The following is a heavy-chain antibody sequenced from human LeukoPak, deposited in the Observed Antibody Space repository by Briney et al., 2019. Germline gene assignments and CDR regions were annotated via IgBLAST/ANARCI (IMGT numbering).Heavy chain of an antibody. CDR3: ARDDYDDRSGYQHSTRNDY. V-gene: IGHV1-46*01. J-gene: IGHJ4*02. Sequence: ASVKVSCKAAGYTFTSYYMHWVRQAPGQALEWMGIINPTGGSTNYAQKFQGRVTMTRDKSTSTVYMELSSLRSEDTAVYYCARDDYDDRSGYQHSTRNDYWGQGTLVTVSS. CDR2: INPTGGST. D-gene: IGHD3-22*01. CDR1: GYTFTSYY.